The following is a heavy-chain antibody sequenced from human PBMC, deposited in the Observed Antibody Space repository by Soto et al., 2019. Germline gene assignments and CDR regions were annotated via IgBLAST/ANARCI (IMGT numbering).Heavy chain of an antibody. V-gene: IGHV3-21*06. D-gene: IGHD6-13*01. CDR1: GFTFNKFG. CDR2: ISSSSSYI. J-gene: IGHJ5*02. Sequence: SGGSLRLSCAASGFTFNKFGMSWVRQAPGKGLEWVSTISSSSSYIFYADSVRGRFTISRDNAKNSVYLQMNSLRAEDTAMYYCARDLSSSWYNDRNADWFDPWGQGTLVTVSS. CDR3: ARDLSSSWYNDRNADWFDP.